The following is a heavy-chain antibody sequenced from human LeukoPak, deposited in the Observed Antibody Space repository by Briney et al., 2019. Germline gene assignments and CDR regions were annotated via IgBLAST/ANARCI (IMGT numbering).Heavy chain of an antibody. V-gene: IGHV3-53*01. CDR1: GFTVSNNY. CDR3: ARDSGSGSGNFDY. J-gene: IGHJ4*02. CDR2: IYSGGNT. D-gene: IGHD3-10*01. Sequence: PGGSLRLSCAASGFTVSNNYMNWVRQAPGKGLEWVSVIYSGGNTYYADSVKGRFTISRDNFKNTLYLQMNSLRAEDTALYYCARDSGSGSGNFDYWGQGTLVTVSS.